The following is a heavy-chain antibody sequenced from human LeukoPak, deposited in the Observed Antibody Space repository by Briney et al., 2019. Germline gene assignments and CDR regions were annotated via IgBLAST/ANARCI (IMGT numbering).Heavy chain of an antibody. J-gene: IGHJ4*02. CDR2: INSDGSST. Sequence: GGSLRLSCAASGFTFSSYWMHWVRQAPGKGLVWVSRINSDGSSTSYADSVKGRFTISRDNAKNTLYLRMNSLRAEDTAVYYCARVSSGWYYFDYWGQGTLVTVSS. V-gene: IGHV3-74*01. D-gene: IGHD6-19*01. CDR1: GFTFSSYW. CDR3: ARVSSGWYYFDY.